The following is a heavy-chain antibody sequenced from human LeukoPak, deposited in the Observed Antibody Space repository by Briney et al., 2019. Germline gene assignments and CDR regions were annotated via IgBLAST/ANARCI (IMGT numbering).Heavy chain of an antibody. V-gene: IGHV3-7*01. CDR2: IKQDGSEK. CDR3: ASSLAVAAWFDP. CDR1: TFTFSTYW. D-gene: IGHD6-19*01. J-gene: IGHJ5*02. Sequence: QAGGSLRLSCASSTFTFSTYWMSWVRQAPGKGLEWVANIKQDGSEKYYVDSVKGRFTTSRDNAKKSLYLQMNSLRAEDTAVYYCASSLAVAAWFDPWGQGTLVTVSS.